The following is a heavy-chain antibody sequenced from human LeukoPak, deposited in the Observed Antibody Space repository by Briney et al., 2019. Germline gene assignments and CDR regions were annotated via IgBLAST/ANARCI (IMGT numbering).Heavy chain of an antibody. D-gene: IGHD2-2*01. V-gene: IGHV1-18*01. CDR3: ARGEVSASLYYFDF. Sequence: ASVKVSCKTSGYTFTTYGVSWVRQAPGQGLEWMGWVSGYTGNTNYPERFQGRVTMTIDTSTSTVYMELTSLRSDDTAVYYCARGEVSASLYYFDFWGQGTLVTVS. J-gene: IGHJ4*02. CDR1: GYTFTTYG. CDR2: VSGYTGNT.